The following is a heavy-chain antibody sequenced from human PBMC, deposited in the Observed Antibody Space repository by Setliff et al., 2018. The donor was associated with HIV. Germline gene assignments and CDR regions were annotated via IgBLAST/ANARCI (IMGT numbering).Heavy chain of an antibody. CDR3: ARGVSQAYTYGSGAYYYFDF. CDR1: GYTFTGYY. CDR2: INPNSGGT. V-gene: IGHV1-2*06. Sequence: ASVKVSCKASGYTFTGYYVYWVRQAPGQGLERMGRINPNSGGTNYAQKFQGRVTMTRDTSITTAYMELRSLRFDDTAVYFCARGVSQAYTYGSGAYYYFDFWGLGTLVTVSS. J-gene: IGHJ4*02. D-gene: IGHD6-19*01.